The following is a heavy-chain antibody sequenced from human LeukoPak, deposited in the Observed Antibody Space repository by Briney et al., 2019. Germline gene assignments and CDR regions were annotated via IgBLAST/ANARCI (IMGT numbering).Heavy chain of an antibody. Sequence: SETLALTCTASGDSITSYYWSWLRQPPGKGLEWIGYIYNSGNTNYNPSLKSRVTISVDTSKNQISLRLSSVTAADTAVYYCARPLFRGYIFGWGYWGQGTLVTVSS. D-gene: IGHD5-18*01. CDR3: ARPLFRGYIFGWGY. V-gene: IGHV4-59*08. CDR2: IYNSGNT. CDR1: GDSITSYY. J-gene: IGHJ4*02.